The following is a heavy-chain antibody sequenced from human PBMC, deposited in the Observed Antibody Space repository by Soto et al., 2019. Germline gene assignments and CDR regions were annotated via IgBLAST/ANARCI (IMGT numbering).Heavy chain of an antibody. D-gene: IGHD6-19*01. Sequence: QVQLVESGGGVVQPGRSLRLSCAASGFTFSSYGMHWVRQAPGKGLEWVAVISYDGSNKYYADSVKGRFTISRDNSXNXXYVQMNSLRAEDTAVYYCAKEGGPGIAVAGPLFEYWGQGTMVTVSS. V-gene: IGHV3-30*18. CDR2: ISYDGSNK. CDR3: AKEGGPGIAVAGPLFEY. CDR1: GFTFSSYG. J-gene: IGHJ4*02.